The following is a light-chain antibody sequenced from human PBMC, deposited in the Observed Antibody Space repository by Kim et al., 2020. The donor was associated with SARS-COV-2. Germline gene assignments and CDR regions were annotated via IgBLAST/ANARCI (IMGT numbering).Light chain of an antibody. CDR2: AAS. Sequence: DIQMTQSPSSLSASVGDRVTITCRASQDISNYLAWYQQKPGGVPTLLIYAASTLQSVVPSRFSGSGSGTDFTLTISGLQPEDVAIYYCEKTDSAPWTFGQGTKVDIK. J-gene: IGKJ1*01. CDR3: EKTDSAPWT. CDR1: QDISNY. V-gene: IGKV1-27*01.